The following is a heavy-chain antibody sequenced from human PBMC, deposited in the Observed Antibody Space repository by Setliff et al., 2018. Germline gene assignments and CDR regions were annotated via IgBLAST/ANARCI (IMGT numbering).Heavy chain of an antibody. CDR2: IIPVLDTT. CDR1: GGSFSSYA. V-gene: IGHV1-69*11. CDR3: ARGVVNWAAFNI. D-gene: IGHD3-16*01. Sequence: SVKVSCKVSGGSFSSYAISWVRQAPGQGPEWLGRIIPVLDTTDYSLKFQDRLTITADEPSRTVNMELHSLRSEDTALYYCARGVVNWAAFNIWGQGTMVTVSS. J-gene: IGHJ3*02.